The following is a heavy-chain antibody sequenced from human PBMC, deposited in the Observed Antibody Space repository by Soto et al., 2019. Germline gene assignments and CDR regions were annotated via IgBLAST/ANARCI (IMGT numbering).Heavy chain of an antibody. V-gene: IGHV4-34*01. D-gene: IGHD3-16*02. CDR1: GGSFSGYY. Sequence: PSETLSLTCAVYGGSFSGYYWSWIRQPPGKGLAWIGEINHSGSTNYNPSLKSRVTISVDTSKNQFSLKLSSVTAADTAVYYCARGRTYYDYVWGSYRYDYWGQGTLVTVSS. CDR2: INHSGST. CDR3: ARGRTYYDYVWGSYRYDY. J-gene: IGHJ4*02.